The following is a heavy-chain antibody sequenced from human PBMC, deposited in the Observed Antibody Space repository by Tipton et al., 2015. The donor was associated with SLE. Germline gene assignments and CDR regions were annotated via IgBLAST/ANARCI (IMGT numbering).Heavy chain of an antibody. Sequence: TLSLTCSVSGASISSYYWSWIRQPPGKGLEWIGYIYYSGSTKYNPSLKSRVTISIDTSKNQLSLQLSSVTAADTAVYYCAREGEPGYFDYWGQGTLVTVSS. CDR3: AREGEPGYFDY. J-gene: IGHJ4*02. CDR1: GASISSYY. D-gene: IGHD1-14*01. CDR2: IYYSGST. V-gene: IGHV4-59*01.